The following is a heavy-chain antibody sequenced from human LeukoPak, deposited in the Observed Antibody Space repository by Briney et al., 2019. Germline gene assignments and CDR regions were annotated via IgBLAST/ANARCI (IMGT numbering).Heavy chain of an antibody. CDR1: GFTFSSSG. D-gene: IGHD3-10*01. V-gene: IGHV3-21*01. J-gene: IGHJ4*01. Sequence: PGGSLRLSCAASGFTFSSSGMNWVRQAPGKGLEWVSYIDSTSAYKLYTGSVEGRFTISRDNAKNSLYLQMNSLRAEDTAVYYCARDTSGSYSITYFDYWGHGALVTVSA. CDR2: IDSTSAYK. CDR3: ARDTSGSYSITYFDY.